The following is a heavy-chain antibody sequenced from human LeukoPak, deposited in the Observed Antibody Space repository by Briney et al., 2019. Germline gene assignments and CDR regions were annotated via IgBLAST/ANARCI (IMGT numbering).Heavy chain of an antibody. CDR2: ISAYNGNT. D-gene: IGHD1-26*01. Sequence: GASVKVSCKASGYTFTSYGISWVRQAPGQGLEWMGWISAYNGNTNYAQKLQGRVTMTTDTSTSTAYMELRSLRSDDTAVYYCARDLGQKWERDNWFDPWGQGTLVTVSS. V-gene: IGHV1-18*01. CDR1: GYTFTSYG. J-gene: IGHJ5*02. CDR3: ARDLGQKWERDNWFDP.